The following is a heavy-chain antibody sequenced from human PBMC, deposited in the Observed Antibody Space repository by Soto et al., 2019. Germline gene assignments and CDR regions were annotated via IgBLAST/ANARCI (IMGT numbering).Heavy chain of an antibody. Sequence: GGSLRLSCAASGFTSSTYGMHWVRQAPGKGLEWVALMWSDGSTQFYADPVRGRFTISRDISKNTLYLQMNNLRAEDTATYFCVRGVYYFDYWGLGTQVTVSS. J-gene: IGHJ4*02. CDR3: VRGVYYFDY. CDR2: MWSDGSTQ. D-gene: IGHD6-6*01. CDR1: GFTSSTYG. V-gene: IGHV3-33*01.